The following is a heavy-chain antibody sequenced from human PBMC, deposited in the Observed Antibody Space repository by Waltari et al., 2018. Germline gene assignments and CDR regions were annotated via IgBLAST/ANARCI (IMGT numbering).Heavy chain of an antibody. CDR1: GSTFPGSS. V-gene: IGHV1-2*04. CDR3: ARGAGDYGDSPFDY. CDR2: INPNSGGT. Sequence: QVQLVQSGAEVKKPGASVKVSCQASGSTFPGSSMPWVPPAPGQGLEWMGWINPNSGGTNYAQKFQGWVTMTRDTSISTAYMELSRLRSDDTAVYYCARGAGDYGDSPFDYWGQGTLVTVSS. D-gene: IGHD4-17*01. J-gene: IGHJ4*02.